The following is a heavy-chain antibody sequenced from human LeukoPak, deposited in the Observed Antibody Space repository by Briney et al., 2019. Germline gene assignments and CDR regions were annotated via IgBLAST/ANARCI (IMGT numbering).Heavy chain of an antibody. CDR1: GYNFIGFY. CDR2: INPNSGET. Sequence: GASVKVSCTASGYNFIGFYMHWVRQAPGQSLEWMGRINPNSGETSFALSFQGRVTMTRDTSINTAYMELGRLTSDDTAVYFCARGATRLATAGAEFDSWGQGTLVIVSS. V-gene: IGHV1-2*06. CDR3: ARGATRLATAGAEFDS. J-gene: IGHJ4*02. D-gene: IGHD6-13*01.